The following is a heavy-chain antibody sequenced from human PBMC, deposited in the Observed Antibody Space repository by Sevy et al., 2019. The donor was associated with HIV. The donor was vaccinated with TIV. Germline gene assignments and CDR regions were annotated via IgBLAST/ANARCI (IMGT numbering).Heavy chain of an antibody. D-gene: IGHD3-22*01. CDR2: ISGYTENT. CDR3: ARDWSPTSYYDSSAMKRAYYFDS. J-gene: IGHJ4*02. V-gene: IGHV1-18*01. Sequence: ASVKVSCEASGYTFTTSGINWVRQAPGQGLEWMGWISGYTENTKYAQKFQDRLTLTIDTSTRTAYMDLRSLRSGDTAVYYCARDWSPTSYYDSSAMKRAYYFDSWGQGTLVTVSS. CDR1: GYTFTTSG.